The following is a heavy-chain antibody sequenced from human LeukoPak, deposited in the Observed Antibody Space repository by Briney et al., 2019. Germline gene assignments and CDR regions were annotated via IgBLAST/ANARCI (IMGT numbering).Heavy chain of an antibody. CDR2: IYHSGST. CDR3: AIKDTTMAIDY. V-gene: IGHV4-59*04. CDR1: GGSINNYW. J-gene: IGHJ4*02. D-gene: IGHD5-18*01. Sequence: SETLSLTCSVSGGSINNYWWNWIRQPPGKGLEWIGSIYHSGSTYYNPSLKSRVSISVDTSKTQFSLKLSSVTAADTAMYYCAIKDTTMAIDYWGQGTLVTVSS.